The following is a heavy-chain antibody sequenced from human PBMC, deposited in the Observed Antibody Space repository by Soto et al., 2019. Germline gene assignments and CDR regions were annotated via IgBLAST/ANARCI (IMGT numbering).Heavy chain of an antibody. D-gene: IGHD4-17*01. CDR3: ARDNRQRDHGAWNYFER. J-gene: IGHJ2*01. CDR1: GYTFSRYA. V-gene: IGHV1-18*01. Sequence: QVQLVQSGAEVKKPGASVKVSCKASGYTFSRYAISWVRQAPGQGLEWMGWISAYNGDSNQASKLEVRIAKTTHTSTSSCFMELRSLDSDDTIAYYCARDNRQRDHGAWNYFERWVCGTLVSVAS. CDR2: ISAYNGDS.